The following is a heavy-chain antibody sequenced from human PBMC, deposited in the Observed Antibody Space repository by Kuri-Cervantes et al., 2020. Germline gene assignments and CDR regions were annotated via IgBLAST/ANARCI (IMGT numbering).Heavy chain of an antibody. Sequence: GSLRLSCTVSGGSISSSSYYWGWIRQPPGKGLEWIGSIYYSGSTNYNPSLKSRVTISVDTSKNQFSLKLSSVTAADTAVYYCARGRRRQWLATYFDYWGQGTLVTVSS. CDR3: ARGRRRQWLATYFDY. CDR2: IYYSGST. CDR1: GGSISSSSYY. V-gene: IGHV4-39*07. D-gene: IGHD6-19*01. J-gene: IGHJ4*02.